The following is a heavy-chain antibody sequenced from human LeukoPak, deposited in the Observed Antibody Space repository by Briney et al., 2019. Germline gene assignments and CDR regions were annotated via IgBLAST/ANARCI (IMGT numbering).Heavy chain of an antibody. CDR3: AGHVSAAAGGR. V-gene: IGHV4-34*01. Sequence: SETVSLTCAVYGGSVRDNYWSWIRQPPGKGLEWIGEIHHSGSTKYNPSLKSRVTIDTSKNQFSLKLNSMTAADTAVYYCAGHVSAAAGGRWGQGTLVTVSS. D-gene: IGHD6-13*01. CDR2: IHHSGST. J-gene: IGHJ4*02. CDR1: GGSVRDNY.